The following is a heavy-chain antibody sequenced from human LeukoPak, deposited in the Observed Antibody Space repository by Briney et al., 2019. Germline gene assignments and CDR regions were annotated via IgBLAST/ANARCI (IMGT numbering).Heavy chain of an antibody. D-gene: IGHD6-19*01. CDR3: ARGFSSGWYYFDY. V-gene: IGHV4-59*01. CDR2: IYHSGST. Sequence: PSETLSLTCTASGGSISSYYWSWIRQPPGKGLEWIGYIYHSGSTNYNPSLKNRVTISVDTSKNQFSLKLYSVTAADTAVYYCARGFSSGWYYFDYWGQGTLVTVSS. CDR1: GGSISSYY. J-gene: IGHJ4*02.